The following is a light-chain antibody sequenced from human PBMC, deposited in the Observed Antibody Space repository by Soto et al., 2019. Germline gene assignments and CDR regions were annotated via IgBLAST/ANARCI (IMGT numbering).Light chain of an antibody. CDR2: LGS. CDR3: VQALQTPGS. CDR1: QSLLHSNGYKY. Sequence: EIVMTPSPLSLPVTPGEPASISCRSSQSLLHSNGYKYLDWYLQKPGQSPQLLIYLGSNRASGVPDRFSASGSGTDFTLKISRVEAEDVGVYYCVQALQTPGSFGPGTKVEIK. V-gene: IGKV2-28*01. J-gene: IGKJ3*01.